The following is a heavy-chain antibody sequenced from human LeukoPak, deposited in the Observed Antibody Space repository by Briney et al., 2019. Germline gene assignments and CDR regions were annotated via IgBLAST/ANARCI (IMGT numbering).Heavy chain of an antibody. D-gene: IGHD6-19*01. J-gene: IGHJ4*02. CDR1: GGSISSYY. CDR3: ARDVPSSGWPTPFDY. CDR2: IYTSGST. Sequence: TSETLSLTCTVSGGSISSYYWSWIRQPAGKGLEWIGRIYTSGSTNHNPSLKSRVTMSVDTSKNQFSLKLSSVTAADTAVYYCARDVPSSGWPTPFDYWGQGTLVTVSS. V-gene: IGHV4-4*07.